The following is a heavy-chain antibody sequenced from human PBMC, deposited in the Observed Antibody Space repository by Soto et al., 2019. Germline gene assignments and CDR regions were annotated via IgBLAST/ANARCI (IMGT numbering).Heavy chain of an antibody. CDR1: GGSISSGGYS. D-gene: IGHD5-18*01. CDR2: IYHSGST. Sequence: QLQLQESGSGLVKPSQTLSLTCAVSGGSISSGGYSWSWIRQPAGKGLEWIGYIYHSGSTYYNPSLKSRVTISVDRSKNQFSLKLSSVTAADTAVYYCAVSRYSYGRYFDYWGQGTLVTVSS. V-gene: IGHV4-30-2*01. J-gene: IGHJ4*02. CDR3: AVSRYSYGRYFDY.